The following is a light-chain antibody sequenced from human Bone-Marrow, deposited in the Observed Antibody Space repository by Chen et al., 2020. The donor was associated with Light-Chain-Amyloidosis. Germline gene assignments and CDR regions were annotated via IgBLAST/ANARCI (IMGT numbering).Light chain of an antibody. J-gene: IGLJ1*01. CDR1: SSDVGGDNH. CDR3: SSYTITNTLV. V-gene: IGLV2-14*01. Sequence: QSALTQPASVSGSPGQSITISSTGTSSDVGGDNHVSWYQQHPDKAPKLMIYEVTNRPSWVPDRFSGSKSDNTASLTISGLQTEDEADYFFSSYTITNTLVFGSGTRVTVL. CDR2: EVT.